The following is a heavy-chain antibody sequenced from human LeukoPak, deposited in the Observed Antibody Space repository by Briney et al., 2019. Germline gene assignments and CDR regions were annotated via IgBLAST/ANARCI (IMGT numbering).Heavy chain of an antibody. D-gene: IGHD3-3*01. V-gene: IGHV3-11*01. CDR3: ARRGVVPNYYFDY. Sequence: GGSLRLSCAASGFTFSDYYMSWIRQAPGKGLEWVSYISSSGSTIYYADSVKGRFTISRDNAKNPLYLQMNSLRAEDTAVYYCARRGVVPNYYFDYWGQGTLVTVSS. J-gene: IGHJ4*02. CDR2: ISSSGSTI. CDR1: GFTFSDYY.